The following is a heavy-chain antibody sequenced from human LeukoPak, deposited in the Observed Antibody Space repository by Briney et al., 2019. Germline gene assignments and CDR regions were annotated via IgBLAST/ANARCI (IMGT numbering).Heavy chain of an antibody. CDR1: GFTFSDYY. D-gene: IGHD2-2*01. V-gene: IGHV3-11*01. Sequence: GGSLRLSCAASGFTFSDYYMTWIRQAPGKGLEWVSYITSSGSAIYYAESVKGRFTLSRDNAKNSLYLEMNSLRADDTAVYYCAKESGNAWLDYWGQGTLVTVSP. CDR3: AKESGNAWLDY. J-gene: IGHJ4*02. CDR2: ITSSGSAI.